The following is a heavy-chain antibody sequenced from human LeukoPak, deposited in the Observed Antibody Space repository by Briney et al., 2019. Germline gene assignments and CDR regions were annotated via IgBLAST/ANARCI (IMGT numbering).Heavy chain of an antibody. CDR2: ISGGGSST. CDR3: AKESGQLDV. Sequence: GGSLRLSCAASGFTFSSYAFSWVRQTPGKGLEWVSVISGGGSSTYYADSVKGRFTISRDNSKNTLYLQMNSLRGEDTAVYYCAKESGQLDVWGKGTTVTVSS. CDR1: GFTFSSYA. V-gene: IGHV3-23*01. J-gene: IGHJ6*04. D-gene: IGHD3-3*01.